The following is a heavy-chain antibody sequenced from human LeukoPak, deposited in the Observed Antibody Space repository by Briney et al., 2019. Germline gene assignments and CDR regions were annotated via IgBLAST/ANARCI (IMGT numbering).Heavy chain of an antibody. Sequence: GESLKISCAASGFTFSIYGMHWVRQAPGKGLEWVAVIWYDGSKKYYADSVKGRFTISRDNSKNTLYLQMNSLRVEDTAVYYCARAQDYDSSGYVDAFDMWGQGTMVTVSS. CDR1: GFTFSIYG. CDR2: IWYDGSKK. CDR3: ARAQDYDSSGYVDAFDM. V-gene: IGHV3-33*01. D-gene: IGHD3-22*01. J-gene: IGHJ3*02.